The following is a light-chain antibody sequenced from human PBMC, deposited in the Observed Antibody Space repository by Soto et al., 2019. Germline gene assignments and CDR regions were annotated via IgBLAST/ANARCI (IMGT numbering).Light chain of an antibody. J-gene: IGLJ2*01. CDR3: GTWDGSLSAEV. CDR2: DNN. Sequence: QSVLTQPPSVSAAPGQTVTISCSGGSSNIGSNYVSWYQQLPGTAPKLLIYDNNKRPSGIPDRFSGSKSGTSATLGITGLQTGDEADYFCGTWDGSLSAEVFAAGTKLTVL. V-gene: IGLV1-51*01. CDR1: SSNIGSNY.